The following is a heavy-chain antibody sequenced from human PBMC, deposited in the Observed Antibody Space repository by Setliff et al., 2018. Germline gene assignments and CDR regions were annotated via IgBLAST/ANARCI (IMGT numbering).Heavy chain of an antibody. J-gene: IGHJ4*02. CDR2: GSTGKT. V-gene: IGHV3-23*01. Sequence: GGSLRLSCAASGFSFSDYAMSWVRQAPRKGLEWVSGGSTGKTDYADSVKGRFTMSRDSSTNTLYLQMNSLRGEDTAVYYCAKDPSSNTAASYFFDLWGQGTQVTVSS. CDR1: GFSFSDYA. CDR3: AKDPSSNTAASYFFDL. D-gene: IGHD5-18*01.